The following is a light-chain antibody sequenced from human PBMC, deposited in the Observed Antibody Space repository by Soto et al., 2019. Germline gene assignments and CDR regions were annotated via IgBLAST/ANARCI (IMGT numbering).Light chain of an antibody. CDR2: GAS. V-gene: IGKV3-20*01. Sequence: EIVLTQSPGTLSLSPGERATLSCRASQSVSSSFLAWYQQKPGQAPRLLIYGASSRATGIPDRFSVSGSGTDFTLTISGLEPEDFAVYYCQQYGRSPTWTFGQGTKVEIK. J-gene: IGKJ1*01. CDR3: QQYGRSPTWT. CDR1: QSVSSSF.